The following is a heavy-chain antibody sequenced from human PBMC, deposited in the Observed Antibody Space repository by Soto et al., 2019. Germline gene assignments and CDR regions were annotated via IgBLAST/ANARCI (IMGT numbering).Heavy chain of an antibody. CDR1: GFTFSNYG. CDR2: ISYDGRNS. J-gene: IGHJ6*01. V-gene: IGHV3-30*03. D-gene: IGHD2-15*01. CDR3: ADGQVRGATGIVLDGMDV. Sequence: QVQLVESGGGVVQLGGSLRLACAASGFTFSNYGMHWVRQAPGKGLEWVAVISYDGRNSYYADSVQGRFTISRDNSNNTVYLHMNSLRAEDTAIYYCADGQVRGATGIVLDGMDVW.